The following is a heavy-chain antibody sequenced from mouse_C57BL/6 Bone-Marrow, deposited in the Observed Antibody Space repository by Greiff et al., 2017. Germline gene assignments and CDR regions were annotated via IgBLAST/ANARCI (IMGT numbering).Heavy chain of an antibody. CDR1: GFTFSSYG. V-gene: IGHV5-6*02. CDR2: ISSGGSYT. J-gene: IGHJ2*01. Sequence: EVMLVESGGDLVKPGGSLKLSCAASGFTFSSYGMSWVRQTPDKRLEWVATISSGGSYTYYPDSVKGRLTISREKAKNTLYLQMSSLKSEDTAMYYCARRATTVVAPDYWGQGTTLTVSS. CDR3: ARRATTVVAPDY. D-gene: IGHD1-1*01.